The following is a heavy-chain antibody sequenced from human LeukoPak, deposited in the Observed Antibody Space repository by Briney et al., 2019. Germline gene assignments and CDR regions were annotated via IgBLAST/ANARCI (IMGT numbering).Heavy chain of an antibody. J-gene: IGHJ5*01. CDR3: ALAPNSNWFDF. CDR1: DDSTSNFY. V-gene: IGHV4-59*08. CDR2: IHYSGSS. D-gene: IGHD2-8*01. Sequence: SETLSLTCTVSDDSTSNFYWNWIRQSPGKRLEWIGNIHYSGSSVYNPSLKSRGTISIDTSRRQFFLKLNSVTAADTAVYFCALAPNSNWFDFWGPGTLVTVSS.